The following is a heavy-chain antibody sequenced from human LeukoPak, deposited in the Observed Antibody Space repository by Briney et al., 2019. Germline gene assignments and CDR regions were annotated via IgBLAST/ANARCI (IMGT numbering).Heavy chain of an antibody. CDR1: GFTFSSYS. V-gene: IGHV3-21*01. J-gene: IGHJ4*02. CDR2: ITGGSIYI. CDR3: VRSDSSGYYFEY. Sequence: GGSLRLSCVASGFTFSSYSMNWVRQAPGKGLEWVSSITGGSIYIYYADSVKGRFTISRDNAKNSLYLQMNSLRAEDTAVYYCVRSDSSGYYFEYWGQGTLVTVSS. D-gene: IGHD3-22*01.